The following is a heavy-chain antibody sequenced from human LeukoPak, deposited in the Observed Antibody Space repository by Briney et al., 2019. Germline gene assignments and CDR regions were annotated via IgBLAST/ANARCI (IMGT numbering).Heavy chain of an antibody. CDR3: ARENTIRAFDI. V-gene: IGHV3-53*01. CDR2: IYSGGST. CDR1: GFTFSDYY. Sequence: GGSLRLSCAASGFTFSDYYMSWVRQAPGKGLEWVSVIYSGGSTYYADSVKGRFTISRDNSKNTLYLQMNSLRAEDTAVYYCARENTIRAFDIWGQGTMVTVSS. J-gene: IGHJ3*02.